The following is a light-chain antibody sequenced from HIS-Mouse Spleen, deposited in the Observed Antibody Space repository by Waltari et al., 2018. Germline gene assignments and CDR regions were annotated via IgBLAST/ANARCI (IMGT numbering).Light chain of an antibody. CDR1: RSDVGSDNL. V-gene: IGLV2-23*01. Sequence: QSALTQPASVSGSPGQSITISCTGTRSDVGSDNLVSRYQQHPSKAPKLMIYEGSKRPSGVSNRFSGSKSGNTASLTISGLQAEDEADYYCCSYAGSSTFYVFGTGTKVTVL. CDR3: CSYAGSSTFYV. CDR2: EGS. J-gene: IGLJ1*01.